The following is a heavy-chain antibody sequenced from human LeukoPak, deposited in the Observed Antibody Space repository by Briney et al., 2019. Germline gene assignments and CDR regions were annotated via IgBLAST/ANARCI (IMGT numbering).Heavy chain of an antibody. Sequence: SETLSLTCAVSGYSISSGYHWGWIRQPPGKGLEWIGSIYHSGSTYYNPSLKSRVTISVDTSKNQFSLKLTSVTAADTAVYYCARHLMLRDSTYGPHLDYWGQGTLVTVSS. CDR2: IYHSGST. CDR3: ARHLMLRDSTYGPHLDY. V-gene: IGHV4-38-2*01. J-gene: IGHJ4*02. CDR1: GYSISSGYH. D-gene: IGHD3-10*01.